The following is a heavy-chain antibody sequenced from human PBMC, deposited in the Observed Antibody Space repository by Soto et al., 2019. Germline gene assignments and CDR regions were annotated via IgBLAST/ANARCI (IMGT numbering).Heavy chain of an antibody. J-gene: IGHJ5*02. CDR3: ARGIAAAGYNWFDP. D-gene: IGHD6-13*01. V-gene: IGHV4-38-2*01. Sequence: SETLSLTCAVSGYSISSGYYWGWLRQPPGKGMDWIESIYHSGSTYYNPTLNSRVTISVDTSKNQFSLKLSSVTAADTAVYYCARGIAAAGYNWFDPWGQGTLVTVSS. CDR1: GYSISSGYY. CDR2: IYHSGST.